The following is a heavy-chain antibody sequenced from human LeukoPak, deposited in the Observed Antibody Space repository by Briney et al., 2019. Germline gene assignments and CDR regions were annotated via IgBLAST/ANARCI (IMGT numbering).Heavy chain of an antibody. V-gene: IGHV3-23*01. D-gene: IGHD3-10*01. Sequence: GGSLRLSCAAPGFTFSSYAMSWVRQAPGKGLEWVSAISGSGGSTYYADSVEGRLTISRDNSKSTLYLQMNSLRAEDTAVYYCVKRHYYGSGSYYNWGQGTLVTVSS. CDR1: GFTFSSYA. J-gene: IGHJ4*02. CDR3: VKRHYYGSGSYYN. CDR2: ISGSGGST.